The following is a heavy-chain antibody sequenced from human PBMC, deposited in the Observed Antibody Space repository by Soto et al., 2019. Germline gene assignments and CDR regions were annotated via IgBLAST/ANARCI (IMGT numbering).Heavy chain of an antibody. CDR3: ARTTAVPNTLRSRYFFDY. Sequence: LSLTCTVSGGSISSSSYYWGWIRQPPGKRLEWIGYVYYSGTTNYNPSLKSRVTISVDLSKNRFSLRLSSVTTADTALYYCARTTAVPNTLRSRYFFDYWGQGTLVTVSS. CDR2: VYYSGTT. CDR1: GGSISSSSYY. V-gene: IGHV4-61*05. D-gene: IGHD4-17*01. J-gene: IGHJ4*02.